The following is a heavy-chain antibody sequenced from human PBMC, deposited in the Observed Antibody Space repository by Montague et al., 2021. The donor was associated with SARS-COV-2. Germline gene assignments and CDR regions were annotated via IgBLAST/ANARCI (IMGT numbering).Heavy chain of an antibody. V-gene: IGHV4-59*01. CDR3: ARVARYCTNGVCQTYYYYGLGV. Sequence: SETLSLTCIVSGGSTNYYYWSWIRQSPGKGLEWIGYMYYSGSTNYNPSLKSRVTMSIDRSKNQFSLKLRSVTAADTAVYYCARVARYCTNGVCQTYYYYGLGVWGQGATVTVSS. CDR2: MYYSGST. D-gene: IGHD2-8*01. CDR1: GGSTNYYY. J-gene: IGHJ6*02.